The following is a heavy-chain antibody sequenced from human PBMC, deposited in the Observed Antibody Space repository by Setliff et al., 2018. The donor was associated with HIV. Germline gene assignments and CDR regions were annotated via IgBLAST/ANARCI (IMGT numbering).Heavy chain of an antibody. V-gene: IGHV1-8*02. J-gene: IGHJ6*03. CDR1: GYTFTNYD. D-gene: IGHD3-22*01. CDR2: MSPDSRNT. Sequence: ASVKVSCKPSGYTFTNYDINWVRQAAGQGLEWMGWMSPDSRNTGYAQRFEGSVTMTWDTSISTAYMELNNLKFEDTAIYYCARARTDYYDRRRRSHYYIDVWARGATVTVSS. CDR3: ARARTDYYDRRRRSHYYIDV.